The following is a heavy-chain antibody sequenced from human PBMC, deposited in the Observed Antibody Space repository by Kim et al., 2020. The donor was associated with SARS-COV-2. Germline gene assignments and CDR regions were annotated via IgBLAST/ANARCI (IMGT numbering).Heavy chain of an antibody. J-gene: IGHJ4*02. V-gene: IGHV3-33*01. CDR1: GFTFSSYG. CDR3: ARDLTYYDIFSGAAGY. CDR2: IWYDGSNK. Sequence: GGSLRLSCAASGFTFSSYGMHWVRQAPGKGLEWVAVIWYDGSNKYFADYVKGRFTISRDNSKNTLYLQMNSLRAEDTAVYYCARDLTYYDIFSGAAGYWGQGTLVTVSS. D-gene: IGHD3-9*01.